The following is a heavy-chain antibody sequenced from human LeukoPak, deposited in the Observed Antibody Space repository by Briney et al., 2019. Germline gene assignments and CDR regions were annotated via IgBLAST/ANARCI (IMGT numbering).Heavy chain of an antibody. CDR2: IYYSGST. D-gene: IGHD5-18*01. V-gene: IGHV4-30-4*07. CDR3: ARGSGYSYGNEENWFDP. J-gene: IGHJ5*02. Sequence: SETLSLTCAVSGGSISSGGYSWSWIRQPPGKGLEWIGYIYYSGSTYYNPSLKSRVTISVDTSKNQFSLKLSSVTAADTAVYYCARGSGYSYGNEENWFDPWGQGTLVTVSS. CDR1: GGSISSGGYS.